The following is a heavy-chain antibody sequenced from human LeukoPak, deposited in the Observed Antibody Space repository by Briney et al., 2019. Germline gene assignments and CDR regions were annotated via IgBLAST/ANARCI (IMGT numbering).Heavy chain of an antibody. CDR1: GFTLSSYS. V-gene: IGHV3-48*01. D-gene: IGHD1-26*01. J-gene: IGHJ4*02. Sequence: GGSLTLSCAASGFTLSSYSMKWVRPAPRKGGEGVSYISSSSRTIYYADSVKGRFTISRHNAKNSLYLQMNSLRAEDTAVYYCARGAGSYYPSEYWGQGALVTVS. CDR3: ARGAGSYYPSEY. CDR2: ISSSSRTI.